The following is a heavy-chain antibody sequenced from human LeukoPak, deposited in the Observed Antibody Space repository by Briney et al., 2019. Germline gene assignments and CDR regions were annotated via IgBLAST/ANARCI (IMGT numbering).Heavy chain of an antibody. V-gene: IGHV1-2*02. CDR3: ARDLLTYYDFWSGPPYGMDV. J-gene: IGHJ6*02. CDR1: GYTFTGYY. D-gene: IGHD3-3*01. Sequence: ALVKVSCKASGYTFTGYYMHWVRQAPGQGLEWMGWINPNSGGTNYAQKFQGRVTMTRDTSISTAYMELSRLRSDDTAVYYCARDLLTYYDFWSGPPYGMDVWGQGTTVTVSS. CDR2: INPNSGGT.